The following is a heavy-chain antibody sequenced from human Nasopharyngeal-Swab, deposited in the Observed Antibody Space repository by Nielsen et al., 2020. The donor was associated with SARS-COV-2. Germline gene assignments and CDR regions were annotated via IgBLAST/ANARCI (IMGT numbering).Heavy chain of an antibody. V-gene: IGHV4-34*01. CDR2: INHSGST. Sequence: RQAPGKGLEWIGEINHSGSTNYNPSLKSRVTISVDTSKNQFSLKLSSVTAADTAVYYCARVSDTIFGVVILSTPHPGPYYFDYWGQGTLVTVSS. D-gene: IGHD3-3*01. J-gene: IGHJ4*02. CDR3: ARVSDTIFGVVILSTPHPGPYYFDY.